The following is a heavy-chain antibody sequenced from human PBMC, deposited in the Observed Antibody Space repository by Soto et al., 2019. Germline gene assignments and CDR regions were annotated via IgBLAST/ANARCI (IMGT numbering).Heavy chain of an antibody. CDR1: GLNFGLSV. D-gene: IGHD2-15*01. V-gene: IGHV3-11*06. J-gene: IGHJ4*02. Sequence: GGSLRLSCAASGLNFGLSVMIWMRQRPGKGLEWVSFISHNSDYTNYADSVRGRFTISRDNDKSSIYLQMNSLRADDTAVYYCANIHSGSLDYWGQGTLVTVSS. CDR3: ANIHSGSLDY. CDR2: ISHNSDYT.